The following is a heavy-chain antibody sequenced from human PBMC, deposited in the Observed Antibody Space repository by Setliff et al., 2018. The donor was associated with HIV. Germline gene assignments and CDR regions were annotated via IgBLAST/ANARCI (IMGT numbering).Heavy chain of an antibody. CDR1: GYTFTDYY. V-gene: IGHV1-69-2*01. CDR2: VDPEDGET. Sequence: ASVKVSCKASGYTFTDYYMHWVQQAPGKGLEWMGRVDPEDGETKYAEKFQGRVTITADTSTDTAYMELSSLRSDDTAIYFCARGTDFWSGSSNFDYWGQGTQVTVSS. CDR3: ARGTDFWSGSSNFDY. D-gene: IGHD3-3*01. J-gene: IGHJ4*02.